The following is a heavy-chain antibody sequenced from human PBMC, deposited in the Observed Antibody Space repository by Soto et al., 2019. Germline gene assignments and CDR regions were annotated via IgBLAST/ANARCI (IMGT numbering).Heavy chain of an antibody. CDR1: GGSISSGDYY. CDR3: ARGERINFGGNI. Sequence: SETLSLTCTVSGGSISSGDYYWSWIRQPPGKGLEWIGYIYYSGSTYYNPSLKSRVTISVDTSKNQFSLKLSSVTAADTALYYCARGERINFGGNIWGQGTSVTVSS. D-gene: IGHD3-3*01. V-gene: IGHV4-30-4*01. CDR2: IYYSGST. J-gene: IGHJ3*02.